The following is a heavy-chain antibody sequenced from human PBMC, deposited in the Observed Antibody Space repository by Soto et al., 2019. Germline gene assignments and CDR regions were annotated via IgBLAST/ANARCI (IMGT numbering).Heavy chain of an antibody. V-gene: IGHV3-30*18. Sequence: VQLVESGGGVVQPGRSLRLSCAASGFTFSSYGMHWVRQAPGKGLEWVAVISYDGSNKYYADSVKGRFTISRDNSKNTLYLQMNSLRAEDTAVYYCANLAVAGYFDYWGQGTLVTVSS. D-gene: IGHD6-19*01. CDR1: GFTFSSYG. CDR2: ISYDGSNK. J-gene: IGHJ4*02. CDR3: ANLAVAGYFDY.